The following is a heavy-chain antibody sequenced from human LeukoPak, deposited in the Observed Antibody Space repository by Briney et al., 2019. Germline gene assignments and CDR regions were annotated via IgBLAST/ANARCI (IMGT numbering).Heavy chain of an antibody. Sequence: ASVKVSCKASGYTFTSYYMHWVRQAPGQGLEWMGIINPSGGSTSYAQKFQGRVTMTRDMSTSTVYMELSSLRSEDTAVCYCARVRIAVAGTGPFDYWGQGTLVTVSS. CDR2: INPSGGST. CDR1: GYTFTSYY. J-gene: IGHJ4*02. D-gene: IGHD6-19*01. CDR3: ARVRIAVAGTGPFDY. V-gene: IGHV1-46*01.